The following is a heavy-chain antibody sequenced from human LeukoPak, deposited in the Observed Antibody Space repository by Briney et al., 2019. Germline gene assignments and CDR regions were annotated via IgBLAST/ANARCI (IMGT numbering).Heavy chain of an antibody. J-gene: IGHJ4*02. Sequence: GGTLRLSCAASGFTFSSYGMSWVRQAPGKGLEWVSAISGSGGSTYYADSVKGRFTISRDNSKSTLYLQMNSLRAEDTAVYYCAKERYSSSWEGFDYWGQGTLVTVSS. CDR2: ISGSGGST. CDR1: GFTFSSYG. CDR3: AKERYSSSWEGFDY. D-gene: IGHD6-13*01. V-gene: IGHV3-23*01.